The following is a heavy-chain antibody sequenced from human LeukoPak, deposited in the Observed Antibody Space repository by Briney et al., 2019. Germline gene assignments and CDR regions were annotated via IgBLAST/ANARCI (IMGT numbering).Heavy chain of an antibody. CDR3: ATTRGLQLYDAFDI. D-gene: IGHD6-13*01. CDR1: GYTFTDYY. CDR2: INPDSGVT. Sequence: ASVKVSRKASGYTFTDYYMHWVRQAPGQGLEWMGWINPDSGVTNYAQKFQGRVTMTRDTSISTAYMELSRLRSDDTAVCYCATTRGLQLYDAFDIWGQGTMVTVSS. J-gene: IGHJ3*02. V-gene: IGHV1-2*02.